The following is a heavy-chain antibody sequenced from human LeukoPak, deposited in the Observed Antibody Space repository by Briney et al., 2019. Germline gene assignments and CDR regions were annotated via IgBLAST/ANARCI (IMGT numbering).Heavy chain of an antibody. CDR1: GFTFSSYS. V-gene: IGHV3-48*01. D-gene: IGHD4-17*01. CDR2: ISSSSSTI. Sequence: GGSLRLSCAASGFTFSSYSMNWVRQAPGKWLEWVSYISSSSSTIYYADSVKGRFTISRDNAKNSLYLQMNSLRAEDTALYYCARGGPSYGDYSFDYWGQGTLVTVSS. J-gene: IGHJ4*02. CDR3: ARGGPSYGDYSFDY.